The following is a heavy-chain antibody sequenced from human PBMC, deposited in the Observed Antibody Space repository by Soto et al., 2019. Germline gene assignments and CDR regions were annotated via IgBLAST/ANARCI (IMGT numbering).Heavy chain of an antibody. CDR2: IIPIFGTA. D-gene: IGHD3-10*01. J-gene: IGHJ5*02. Sequence: QVQLVQSGAEVKKPGSSVKVSCKASGGTFSSYAISWVRQAPGQGLEWMGGIIPIFGTANYAQKFQGRVTITAYESTGTAYMELSSLRSEDTAVYYCAREGGWFGELRDNWFDPWGQGTLVTVSS. V-gene: IGHV1-69*01. CDR1: GGTFSSYA. CDR3: AREGGWFGELRDNWFDP.